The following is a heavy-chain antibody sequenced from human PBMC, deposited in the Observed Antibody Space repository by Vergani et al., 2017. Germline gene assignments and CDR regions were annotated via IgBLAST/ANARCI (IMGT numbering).Heavy chain of an antibody. V-gene: IGHV4-34*01. D-gene: IGHD3-9*01. Sequence: QVQLQQWGAGLLKPSETLSLTCAVYGGSFSGYYWSWIRQPPGKGLEWIGEINHSGSTNYNPYLKSRVTISVDTSKNQFSLKLSSVTAADTAVYYCARSIDYDILTGYYNYYMDVWGKGTTVTVSS. CDR2: INHSGST. CDR1: GGSFSGYY. CDR3: ARSIDYDILTGYYNYYMDV. J-gene: IGHJ6*03.